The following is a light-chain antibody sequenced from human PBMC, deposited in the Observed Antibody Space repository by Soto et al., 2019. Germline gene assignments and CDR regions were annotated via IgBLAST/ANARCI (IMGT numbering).Light chain of an antibody. CDR1: RSDIGGYKY. CDR2: DVS. Sequence: QSALTQPASVYGSPGQSITISCTGTRSDIGGYKYVSWYQQHPGKAPKLMLYDVSNRPSGVSNRFSGSKSGNTATLTISGLQGEDEAEYYFSSYTGGSTYVFGTGTKLTVL. J-gene: IGLJ1*01. CDR3: SSYTGGSTYV. V-gene: IGLV2-14*01.